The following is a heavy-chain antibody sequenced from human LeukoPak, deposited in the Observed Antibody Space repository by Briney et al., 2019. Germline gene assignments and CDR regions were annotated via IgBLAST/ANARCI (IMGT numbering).Heavy chain of an antibody. CDR2: INRDGSST. CDR1: GFTFSSYW. J-gene: IGHJ4*02. Sequence: GGSLRLSCAASGFTFSSYWMHWVRQAPGKGLVWVSRINRDGSSTSYADSVKGRFTISRDNAKDTLYLQMNSLRAEDTAVYYCVRGYSGSYRLDYWGQGTLVTVSS. D-gene: IGHD1-26*01. CDR3: VRGYSGSYRLDY. V-gene: IGHV3-74*01.